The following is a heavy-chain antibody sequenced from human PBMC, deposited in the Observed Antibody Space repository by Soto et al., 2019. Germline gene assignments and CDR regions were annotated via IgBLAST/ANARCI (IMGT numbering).Heavy chain of an antibody. CDR1: GYTFTSYG. Sequence: ASVKVSCKASGYTFTSYGIHWVRQAPGQRLEWMGWINAANGDTKYSPKFQGRVTITRDTSASTAYMELSSLRSEDTAVYYCVRRHVSATGIDWFDPWGQGTLVTVSA. V-gene: IGHV1-3*01. CDR3: VRRHVSATGIDWFDP. D-gene: IGHD6-13*01. CDR2: INAANGDT. J-gene: IGHJ5*02.